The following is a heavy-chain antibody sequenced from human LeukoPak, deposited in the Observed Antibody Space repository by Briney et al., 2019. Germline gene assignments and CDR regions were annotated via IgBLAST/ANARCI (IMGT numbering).Heavy chain of an antibody. V-gene: IGHV4-4*07. CDR2: IYSTGTT. D-gene: IGHD3-10*01. J-gene: IGHJ4*02. CDR1: GGSISSYY. CDR3: ARDLSHYYYGSGSYYDY. Sequence: SETLSLTCTVSGGSISSYYWSWIRQPAGKGLEWIGRIYSTGTTYYKPSLKSRVTISVDTSKNQFSLKLSSVTAADTAVYYCARDLSHYYYGSGSYYDYWSQGTLVTVSS.